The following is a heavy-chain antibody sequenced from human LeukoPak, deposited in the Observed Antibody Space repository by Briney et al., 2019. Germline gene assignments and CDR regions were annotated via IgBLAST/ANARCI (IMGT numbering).Heavy chain of an antibody. D-gene: IGHD6-13*01. CDR1: GFTFDDYA. CDR3: AKYCCSSSWYTPNFDY. J-gene: IGHJ4*02. Sequence: GRSLRLSCAASGFTFDDYAMHWVRQAPGKGLEWVSGISWNSGSLGYADSVKGRFTISRDNAKNSLYLLMNSLRAEDTALYYCAKYCCSSSWYTPNFDYWGQGTLVTVSS. V-gene: IGHV3-9*01. CDR2: ISWNSGSL.